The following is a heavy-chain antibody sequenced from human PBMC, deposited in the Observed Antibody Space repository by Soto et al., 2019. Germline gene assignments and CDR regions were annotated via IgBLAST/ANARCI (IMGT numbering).Heavy chain of an antibody. CDR2: ISPYNGNT. D-gene: IGHD2-2*01. CDR3: ARDTSNSFDY. CDR1: GFTFNTYF. V-gene: IGHV1-18*01. Sequence: HVQLLQSGGELKKPGASVKVSCNTSGFTFNTYFISWVRQAPGQGLEWMGWISPYNGNTKYGEKFQGRVTMTTDKITRTAYMELRNLRIDDTAVYYCARDTSNSFDYWGQGTLVTFSS. J-gene: IGHJ4*02.